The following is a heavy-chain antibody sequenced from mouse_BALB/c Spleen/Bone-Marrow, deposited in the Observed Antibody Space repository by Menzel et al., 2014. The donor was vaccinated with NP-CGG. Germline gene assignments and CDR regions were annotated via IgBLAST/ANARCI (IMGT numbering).Heavy chain of an antibody. CDR3: ARLGYYGAMAY. Sequence: EVKLLESGGGLVQPGGSLKLSCAASRFDFSRYWMTWVRQAPGKGLEWIGEIKPDSRTIHYSPSLKEKFIISRDNAKSTLYLQMSKVRSEDTALYYCARLGYYGAMAYWGQGTSVTGSS. CDR1: RFDFSRYW. CDR2: IKPDSRTI. J-gene: IGHJ4*01. D-gene: IGHD1-1*01. V-gene: IGHV4-1*02.